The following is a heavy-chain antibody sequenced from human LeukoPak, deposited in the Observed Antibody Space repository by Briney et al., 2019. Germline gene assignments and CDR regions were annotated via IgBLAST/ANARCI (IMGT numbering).Heavy chain of an antibody. Sequence: GGSLRLSCAASGFTFSNYDMHWVRQAPGKGLEWVAFIWYGGTNKYYADSVKGRFTISRDNSKNTLYLQMNSLRAEDTAVYYCARDGVVGSGNYYHSRLGYWGQGTLVTVSS. D-gene: IGHD3-10*01. CDR3: ARDGVVGSGNYYHSRLGY. CDR1: GFTFSNYD. V-gene: IGHV3-30*02. CDR2: IWYGGTNK. J-gene: IGHJ4*02.